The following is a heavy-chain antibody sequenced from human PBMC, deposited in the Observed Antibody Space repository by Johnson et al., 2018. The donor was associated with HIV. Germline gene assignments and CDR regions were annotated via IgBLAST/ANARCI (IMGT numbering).Heavy chain of an antibody. CDR1: GFTVSSNY. CDR2: IYSGGST. J-gene: IGHJ3*02. Sequence: MQLVESGGGLIQPGGSLRLSCAASGFTVSSNYMSWVRQAPGKGLEWVSIIYSGGSTYYADSVKGRFTISRDNSKNTLYLQMNSLRAEDTAVYYCARYSSSFDAFDIWGQGTMVTVSS. V-gene: IGHV3-53*01. CDR3: ARYSSSFDAFDI. D-gene: IGHD6-6*01.